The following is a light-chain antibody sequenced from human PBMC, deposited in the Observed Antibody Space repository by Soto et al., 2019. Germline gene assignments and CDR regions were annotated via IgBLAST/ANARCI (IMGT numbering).Light chain of an antibody. J-gene: IGKJ5*01. V-gene: IGKV1-5*03. Sequence: DIQMTQSPSTLSASVGDRVTITCRASQSISSWLAWYQQKPGKAAKLLIYKASSLESGVPSRYSGSGSGTEFTLTISSLQPDDFATYYCQQYNSYSPITIGQGTRLEIK. CDR1: QSISSW. CDR2: KAS. CDR3: QQYNSYSPIT.